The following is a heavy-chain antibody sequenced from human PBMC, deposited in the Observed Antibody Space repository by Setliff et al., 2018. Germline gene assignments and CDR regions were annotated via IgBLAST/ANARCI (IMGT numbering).Heavy chain of an antibody. CDR1: GDSLDSGAVY. Sequence: TSETLSLTCLVSGDSLDSGAVYWTWIRQPAGKGLEWIGHIFPSGTTKYNPSLQSRVTISLDTSNHQFSLTLSSMTAADTAVYYCARTNYAAGYWGPGLLVTVSS. V-gene: IGHV4-61*09. CDR2: IFPSGTT. J-gene: IGHJ1*01. CDR3: ARTNYAAGY. D-gene: IGHD2-15*01.